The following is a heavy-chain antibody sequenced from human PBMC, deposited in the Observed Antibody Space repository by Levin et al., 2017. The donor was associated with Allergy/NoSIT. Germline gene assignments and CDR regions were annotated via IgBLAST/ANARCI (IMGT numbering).Heavy chain of an antibody. CDR2: ISWNSGSL. CDR1: GFTFDDYA. CDR3: ARHVTDFLLGYFDL. J-gene: IGHJ2*01. V-gene: IGHV3-9*01. Sequence: GGSLRLSCAASGFTFDDYAIHWVRQAPGKGLEWVSSISWNSGSLYYADSVKGRFTISRDNAKNSLYLQMNSLRAEDTALYFCARHVTDFLLGYFDLWGRGTLVTVSS. D-gene: IGHD2-21*01.